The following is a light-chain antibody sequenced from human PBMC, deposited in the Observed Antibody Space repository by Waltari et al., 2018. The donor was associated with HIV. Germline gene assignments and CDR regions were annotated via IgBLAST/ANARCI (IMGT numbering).Light chain of an antibody. V-gene: IGKV4-1*01. CDR3: QQYYSNPPT. CDR2: WAS. CDR1: QTIFSSSKNKNY. J-gene: IGKJ1*01. Sequence: DIVMTQSPDTLDLSLGEGDTINSKSSQTIFSSSKNKNYLAWYQQIPGQTPKLLIYWASTRDSGVPDRFSGSGSGTDFTLTISNLQSEDVAIYFCQQYYSNPPTFGQGTKVEVK.